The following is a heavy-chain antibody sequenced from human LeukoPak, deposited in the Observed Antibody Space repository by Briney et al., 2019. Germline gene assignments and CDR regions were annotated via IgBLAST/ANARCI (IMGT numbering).Heavy chain of an antibody. J-gene: IGHJ4*02. V-gene: IGHV3-15*01. CDR1: GFTFSSYW. CDR2: IKSKTDGGTT. CDR3: TTYFDDYVWGSYRYNVY. D-gene: IGHD3-16*02. Sequence: PGGSLRLSCVASGFTFSSYWMNWVRQAPGKGLEWVGRIKSKTDGGTTDYAAPVKGRFTISRDDSKNTLYLQMNSLETEDTAVYYCTTYFDDYVWGSYRYNVYWGQGTLVTVSS.